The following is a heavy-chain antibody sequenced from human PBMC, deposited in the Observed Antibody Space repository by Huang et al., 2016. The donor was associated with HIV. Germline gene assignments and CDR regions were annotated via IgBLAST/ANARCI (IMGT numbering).Heavy chain of an antibody. D-gene: IGHD3-10*01. J-gene: IGHJ6*03. CDR3: ARGRFGETYNYYMDV. CDR2: MNPKNGNI. V-gene: IGHV1-8*03. CDR1: GYTFSTYD. Sequence: QVQLVQSGAEVRKPGASVKVSCKASGYTFSTYDINWVRQATGQGREWMGYMNPKNGNIGDAQKFQGRVTFTRRTSISTADMELSRLTSEDTAVYYCARGRFGETYNYYMDVWGEGTTVTVS.